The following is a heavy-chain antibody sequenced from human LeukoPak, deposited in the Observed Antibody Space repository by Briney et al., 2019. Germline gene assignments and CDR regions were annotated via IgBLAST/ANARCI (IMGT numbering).Heavy chain of an antibody. D-gene: IGHD2-2*01. CDR2: IIPIFGTA. V-gene: IGHV1-69*13. Sequence: ASVKVSCKASGGTFSSYAISWVRQAPGQGLEWMGGIIPIFGTANYAQKFQGRVTITADESTSTAYMELSSLRSEDTAVYYCARGRGSTSGIYYYYMDVWGKGTTVTVSS. CDR3: ARGRGSTSGIYYYYMDV. J-gene: IGHJ6*03. CDR1: GGTFSSYA.